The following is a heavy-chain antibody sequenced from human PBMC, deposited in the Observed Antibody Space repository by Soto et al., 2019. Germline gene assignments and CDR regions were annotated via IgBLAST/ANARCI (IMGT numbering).Heavy chain of an antibody. D-gene: IGHD2-15*01. CDR1: GFTFSNAW. J-gene: IGHJ6*02. CDR3: TTRGNSPMDYCYYGMDV. V-gene: IGHV3-15*01. CDR2: IKSKTDGGTT. Sequence: LRLSCAASGFTFSNAWMSWVRQAPGKGLEWVGRIKSKTDGGTTDYAAPVKGRFTISRDDSKNTLYLQMNSLKTEDTAVYYCTTRGNSPMDYCYYGMDVWGQGTTVTVSS.